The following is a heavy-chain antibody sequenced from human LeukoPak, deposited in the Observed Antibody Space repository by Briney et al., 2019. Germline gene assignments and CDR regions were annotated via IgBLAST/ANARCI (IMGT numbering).Heavy chain of an antibody. J-gene: IGHJ4*02. CDR3: AKSPATMKGFDY. Sequence: GGSLRLSCVASGFTTSNSHMSWVRQAPGKGLEWVSLIYSAGSTYYADSVKGRFTISRDNAKNTLYLQMNSLRTEDTAVYYCAKSPATMKGFDYWGQGTLVTVSS. CDR2: IYSAGST. D-gene: IGHD5-12*01. CDR1: GFTTSNSH. V-gene: IGHV3-53*01.